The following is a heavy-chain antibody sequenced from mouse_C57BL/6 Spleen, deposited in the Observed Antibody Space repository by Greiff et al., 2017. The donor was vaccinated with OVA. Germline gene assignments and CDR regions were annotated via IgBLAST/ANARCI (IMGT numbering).Heavy chain of an antibody. J-gene: IGHJ1*03. CDR2: IRLKSDNYAT. V-gene: IGHV6-3*01. CDR3: TGGYGSSRYFDV. D-gene: IGHD1-1*01. CDR1: GFTFSNYW. Sequence: EVQLVESGGGLVQPGGSMKLSCVASGFTFSNYWMNWVRQSPEKGLEWVAQIRLKSDNYATHYAESVKGRFTISRDDSKSSVYLQMNNLRAEDTGIYYCTGGYGSSRYFDVWGTGTTVTVSS.